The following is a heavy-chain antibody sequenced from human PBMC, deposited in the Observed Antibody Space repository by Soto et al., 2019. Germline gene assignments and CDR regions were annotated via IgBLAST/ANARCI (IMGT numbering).Heavy chain of an antibody. V-gene: IGHV3-23*01. Sequence: GGSLRLSCAASGFTFSSYAMSWVRQAPGKGLEWVSAISGSGGSTYYADSVKGRFTISRDNSKNTLYLQMNSLRAEDTAVYYCAKDHAPYCSSTSCYFFDYWGQGTLVTVPQ. CDR2: ISGSGGST. D-gene: IGHD2-2*01. J-gene: IGHJ4*02. CDR1: GFTFSSYA. CDR3: AKDHAPYCSSTSCYFFDY.